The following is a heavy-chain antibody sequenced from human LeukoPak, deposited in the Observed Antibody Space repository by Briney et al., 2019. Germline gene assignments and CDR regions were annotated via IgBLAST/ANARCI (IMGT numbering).Heavy chain of an antibody. CDR1: GFAFSTYR. J-gene: IGHJ4*02. Sequence: PGGSLRLSCADSGFAFSTYRLHWVRQAPGKGLVWVSRVSSDGSSTSYADSVKGRFAISGDNAARTVNMQMNSLRAEDTAVYYCARLLGDDISGRQFYYWGQGILVSVSS. V-gene: IGHV3-74*01. CDR3: ARLLGDDISGRQFYY. D-gene: IGHD3-22*01. CDR2: VSSDGSST.